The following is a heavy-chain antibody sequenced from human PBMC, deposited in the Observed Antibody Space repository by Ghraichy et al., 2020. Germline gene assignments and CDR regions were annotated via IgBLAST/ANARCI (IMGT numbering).Heavy chain of an antibody. CDR1: GYTFTSYG. D-gene: IGHD6-13*01. CDR2: ISAYNGNT. Sequence: ASVKVSCKASGYTFTSYGISWVRQAPGQGLEWMGWISAYNGNTNYAQKLQGRVTMTTDTSTSTAYMELRSLRSDDTAVYYCARDPSWRDSSSWYDYWGQGTLVTVSS. J-gene: IGHJ4*02. CDR3: ARDPSWRDSSSWYDY. V-gene: IGHV1-18*01.